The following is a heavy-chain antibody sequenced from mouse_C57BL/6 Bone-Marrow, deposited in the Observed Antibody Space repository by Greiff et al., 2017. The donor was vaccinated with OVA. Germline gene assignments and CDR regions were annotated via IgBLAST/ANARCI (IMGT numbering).Heavy chain of an antibody. J-gene: IGHJ2*01. CDR1: GFTFSSYG. CDR2: ISSGGSYT. D-gene: IGHD2-5*01. V-gene: IGHV5-6*02. CDR3: ARQAYYSTFDY. Sequence: DVKLMESGGDLVKPGGSLKLSCAASGFTFSSYGMSWVRQTPDKRLEWVATISSGGSYTYYPDSVKGRFTISRDNAKNTLYLQMSSLKSEDTAMYYCARQAYYSTFDYWGQGTTLTVSS.